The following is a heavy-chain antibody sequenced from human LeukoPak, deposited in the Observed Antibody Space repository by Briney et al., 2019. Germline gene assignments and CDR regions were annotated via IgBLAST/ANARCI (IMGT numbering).Heavy chain of an antibody. Sequence: NPGGSLRLSCAASGFTFSSYSMNWVRQAPGKGLECVSSITFSSSYIYYADSVKGRFTISRDNAKNSLYLQMDSLRDEDTAVYFCARFQSGSYYSDYWGQGTLVTVSS. CDR1: GFTFSSYS. D-gene: IGHD1-26*01. J-gene: IGHJ4*02. CDR2: ITFSSSYI. V-gene: IGHV3-21*01. CDR3: ARFQSGSYYSDY.